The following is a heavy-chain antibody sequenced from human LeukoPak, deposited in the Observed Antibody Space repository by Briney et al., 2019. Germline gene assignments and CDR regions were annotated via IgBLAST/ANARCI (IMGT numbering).Heavy chain of an antibody. Sequence: ASVKVSCKASGYTFTSYYMHWVRQAPGQGLEWMGIINPSGGSTSYAQKFQGRVTMTRDMSTSTVYMELSSLRSEDTAVYYCARPAAPAFGHYYDISGWALDIWGQGTMVTVSS. CDR3: ARPAAPAFGHYYDISGWALDI. CDR1: GYTFTSYY. CDR2: INPSGGST. J-gene: IGHJ3*02. D-gene: IGHD3-22*01. V-gene: IGHV1-46*01.